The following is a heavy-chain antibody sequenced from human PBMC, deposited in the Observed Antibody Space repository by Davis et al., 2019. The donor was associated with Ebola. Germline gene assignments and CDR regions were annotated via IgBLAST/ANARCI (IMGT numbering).Heavy chain of an antibody. J-gene: IGHJ5*01. CDR1: GASISSPY. D-gene: IGHD1-1*01. Sequence: GSLRLSCTVSGASISSPYWSWIRQPPGKALEWIGDIPYSGSANYNASLKSRVTISRDISKNQFSLKLTSVTAADTALYFRAGDGSDSNWFFYWGQGTLVTVSS. CDR2: IPYSGSA. CDR3: AGDGSDSNWFFY. V-gene: IGHV4-59*11.